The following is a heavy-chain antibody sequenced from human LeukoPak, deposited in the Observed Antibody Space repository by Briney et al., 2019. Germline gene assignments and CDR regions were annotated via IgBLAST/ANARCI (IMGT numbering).Heavy chain of an antibody. CDR2: IYYSGST. V-gene: IGHV4-39*01. J-gene: IGHJ4*02. CDR3: ARPRDVLEGFDY. Sequence: LSETLSLTCTVSGGSISSSSYYWGWIRQPPGKGLEWIGSIYYSGSTYYNPSLKSRVTISVDTSKNQFSLKLSSVTAADTAVYYCARPRDVLEGFDYWGQGTLVTVSS. CDR1: GGSISSSSYY. D-gene: IGHD3-3*02.